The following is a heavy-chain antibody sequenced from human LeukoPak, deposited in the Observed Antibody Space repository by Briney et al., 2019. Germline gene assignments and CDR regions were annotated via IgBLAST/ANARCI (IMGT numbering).Heavy chain of an antibody. CDR2: ISSSSSYI. D-gene: IGHD6-19*01. Sequence: GGSLRLSCAASGFTFSSYSMNWVRQAPGKGLEWVSSISSSSSYIYYADSVKGRFTISRDNAKNSLYLQMNGLRAEDTAVYYCARGVTLGLVYYYYYGMDVWGKGTTVTVSS. CDR3: ARGVTLGLVYYYYYGMDV. V-gene: IGHV3-21*01. J-gene: IGHJ6*04. CDR1: GFTFSSYS.